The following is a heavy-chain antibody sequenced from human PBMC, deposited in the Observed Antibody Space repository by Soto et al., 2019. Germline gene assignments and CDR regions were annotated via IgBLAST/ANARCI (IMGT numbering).Heavy chain of an antibody. CDR2: IKRDGKEK. V-gene: IGHV3-7*04. D-gene: IGHD2-2*02. CDR3: ARELPNGCDT. Sequence: EVQLVESGGGLVQPGGSLRLSCAASGFTFSSYWMTWFRQAPGKGLHWVANIKRDGKEKNYVDSVKGRFTISRDNAKNLVFLQMNSLRPEDTAVYFCARELPNGCDTWGQGTLVTVPS. CDR1: GFTFSSYW. J-gene: IGHJ4*02.